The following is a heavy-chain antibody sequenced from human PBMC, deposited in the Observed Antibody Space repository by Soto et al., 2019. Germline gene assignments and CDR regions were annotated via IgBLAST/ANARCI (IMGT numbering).Heavy chain of an antibody. J-gene: IGHJ4*02. D-gene: IGHD5-18*01. V-gene: IGHV4-61*01. CDR1: GGSVSSGSYY. Sequence: QVQLQESGPGLVKPSETLSLTCTVSGGSVSSGSYYWSWIRQPPGKGLEWIGYIYYSGSTNYNPSPKSRVTISVDTSKNQFSLKLSSVTAADTAVYYCARGGRDTAMVNLSFDYWGQGTLVTVSS. CDR3: ARGGRDTAMVNLSFDY. CDR2: IYYSGST.